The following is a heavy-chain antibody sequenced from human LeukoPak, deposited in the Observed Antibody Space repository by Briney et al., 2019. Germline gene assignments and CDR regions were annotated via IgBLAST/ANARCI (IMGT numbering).Heavy chain of an antibody. J-gene: IGHJ4*02. V-gene: IGHV3-74*01. D-gene: IGHD1-26*01. CDR2: INSDGSTI. CDR1: GFTFSAFA. CDR3: ARAAYYRFDY. Sequence: GGSLRLSCAASGFTFSAFAMTWVRQAPGKGLEWVARINSDGSTINHADSVRGRFTISRDNAENTLYLQMSSLRAEDTAIYFCARAAYYRFDYWGQGTLVTVSS.